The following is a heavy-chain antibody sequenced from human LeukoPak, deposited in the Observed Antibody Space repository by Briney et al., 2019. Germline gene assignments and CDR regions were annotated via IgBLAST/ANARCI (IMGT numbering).Heavy chain of an antibody. CDR1: GGSISNVNSY. CDR3: ARDLVTLVRGITPDFDY. J-gene: IGHJ4*02. V-gene: IGHV4-39*07. CDR2: LYFSGTT. Sequence: KASETLSLTCTVSGGSISNVNSYWGWIRQPPGKGLERIGSLYFSGTTYYNPSLKNRVTISVDTSKNQFSLKLTSVTAADTAVYFCARDLVTLVRGITPDFDYWGQGTLVTVSS. D-gene: IGHD3-10*01.